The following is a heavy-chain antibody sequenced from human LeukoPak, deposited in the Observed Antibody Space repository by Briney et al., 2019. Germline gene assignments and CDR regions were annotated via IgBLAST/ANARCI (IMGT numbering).Heavy chain of an antibody. CDR3: ARILNY. J-gene: IGHJ4*02. CDR1: GFTFSSYW. Sequence: GGSLRLSCAASGFTFSSYWMSWVRQAPGKGLEWVSYISSNSGITNYADSVKGRFTISRDNAKKSLYLQMNSLRDEDTAVYYCARILNYWGQGTLVTVSS. D-gene: IGHD2/OR15-2a*01. CDR2: ISSNSGIT. V-gene: IGHV3-48*02.